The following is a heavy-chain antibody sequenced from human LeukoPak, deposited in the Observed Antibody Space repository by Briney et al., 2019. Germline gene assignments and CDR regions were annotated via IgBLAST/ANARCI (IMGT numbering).Heavy chain of an antibody. CDR1: GYTFTGYY. J-gene: IGHJ4*02. CDR2: INPNSGGT. CDR3: ARTYYCDSSGYD. V-gene: IGHV1-2*02. D-gene: IGHD3-22*01. Sequence: ASVKVSCKASGYTFTGYYMHWVRQAPGQGLEWMGWINPNSGGTNYAQKFQGRVTMTRDTSISTAYMELSRLRSDDTAVYYCARTYYCDSSGYDWGQGTLVTVSS.